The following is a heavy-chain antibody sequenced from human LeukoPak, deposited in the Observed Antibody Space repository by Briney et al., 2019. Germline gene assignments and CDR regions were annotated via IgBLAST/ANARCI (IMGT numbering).Heavy chain of an antibody. CDR3: ASSYFDWLFPLFF. V-gene: IGHV3-53*01. CDR1: GFTVSGNY. D-gene: IGHD3-9*01. Sequence: PGGSLRLSCAVSGFTVSGNYMSWVRHAPGKGLEWVSLIYSGGTTYYADSVKGRFTISRDNAKNSLYLQMNSLRAEDTAVYYCASSYFDWLFPLFFWGQGTLVTVSS. J-gene: IGHJ4*02. CDR2: IYSGGTT.